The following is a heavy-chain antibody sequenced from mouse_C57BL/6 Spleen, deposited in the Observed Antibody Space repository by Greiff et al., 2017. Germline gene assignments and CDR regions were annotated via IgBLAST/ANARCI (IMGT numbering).Heavy chain of an antibody. CDR1: GYAFSSSW. V-gene: IGHV1-82*01. Sequence: QVQLQQSGPELVKPGASVKISCKASGYAFSSSWMNWVKQRPGKGLEWIGRIYPGDGDTNYNGKFKGKATLTADKSSSTAYMQLSSLTSEDSAVYFCARHYYGNLYAMDYWGQGTSVTVSS. CDR3: ARHYYGNLYAMDY. CDR2: IYPGDGDT. J-gene: IGHJ4*01. D-gene: IGHD2-1*01.